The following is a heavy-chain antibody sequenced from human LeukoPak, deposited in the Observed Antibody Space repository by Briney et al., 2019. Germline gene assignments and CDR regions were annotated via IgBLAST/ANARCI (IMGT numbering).Heavy chain of an antibody. J-gene: IGHJ4*02. V-gene: IGHV3-23*01. CDR3: AKAPLYYDYWQYYFDY. CDR2: ISGSGGST. D-gene: IGHD3-22*01. Sequence: GGSLRLSCAASGFTFDDYAMSWVRQAPGKGLEGVSAISGSGGSTYYADSVKGRFTISRDNSKNTLYLQMNSLRAEDTAVYYCAKAPLYYDYWQYYFDYWGQGTLVTVSS. CDR1: GFTFDDYA.